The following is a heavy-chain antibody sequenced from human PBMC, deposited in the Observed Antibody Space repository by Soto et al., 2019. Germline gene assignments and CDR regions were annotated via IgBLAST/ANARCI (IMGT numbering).Heavy chain of an antibody. Sequence: SETLSLTCTVSGGSVSSTSYYWTWIRQPPGKGLEWIGYIYYSGSTNYNPSLKSRVTISVDTSKNQFSLKLSSVTAADTAVYYCARVAKKKSPPHGYYDSSGYPLDYWGQGTLVTVSS. CDR1: GGSVSSTSYY. CDR2: IYYSGST. CDR3: ARVAKKKSPPHGYYDSSGYPLDY. J-gene: IGHJ4*02. D-gene: IGHD3-22*01. V-gene: IGHV4-61*01.